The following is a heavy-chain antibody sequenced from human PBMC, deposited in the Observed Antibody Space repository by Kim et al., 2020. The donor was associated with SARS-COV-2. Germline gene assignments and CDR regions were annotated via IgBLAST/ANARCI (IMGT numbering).Heavy chain of an antibody. CDR3: ARGDSSGPSRWFDP. D-gene: IGHD3-22*01. J-gene: IGHJ5*02. V-gene: IGHV4-38-2*02. CDR2: IYHSGST. CDR1: GSSISSAYY. Sequence: SETLSLTCTVSGSSISSAYYWGWIRQPPGKGLEWIATIYHSGSTYYNPSLKSRVTISVDTSKNQFSLKLSSVTAADTAVYYCARGDSSGPSRWFDPWGQG.